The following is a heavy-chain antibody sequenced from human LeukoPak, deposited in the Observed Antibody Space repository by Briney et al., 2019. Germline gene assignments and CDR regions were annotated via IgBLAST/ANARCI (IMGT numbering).Heavy chain of an antibody. V-gene: IGHV5-51*01. CDR3: ARLVDTTMADY. CDR2: IYPDDSDT. CDR1: GYSFTSYW. D-gene: IGHD5-18*01. Sequence: GESLKISCRASGYSFTSYWIGWVRQMPGKGLEWMGIIYPDDSDTRYSPSFQGQVTISADKPISTAYLLWSSLKASDTAMYYCARLVDTTMADYWGQGSLVTVSS. J-gene: IGHJ4*02.